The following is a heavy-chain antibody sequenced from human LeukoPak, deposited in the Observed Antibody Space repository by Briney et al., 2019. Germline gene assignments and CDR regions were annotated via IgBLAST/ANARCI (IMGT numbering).Heavy chain of an antibody. J-gene: IGHJ4*02. D-gene: IGHD4-17*01. CDR1: GFTFSNAW. Sequence: PGGSLRLSCAASGFTFSNAWMSGVRQAPGKGREWVGRIKSKTDGGTPDYAAPVKGRFTISRDDSKGTLYLQMNSLKTEDTAVYYCATEAYGDGGRIDQWGQGTLVTVSS. V-gene: IGHV3-15*01. CDR3: ATEAYGDGGRIDQ. CDR2: IKSKTDGGTP.